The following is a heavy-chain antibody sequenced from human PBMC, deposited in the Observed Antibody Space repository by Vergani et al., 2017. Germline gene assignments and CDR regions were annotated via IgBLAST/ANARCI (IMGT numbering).Heavy chain of an antibody. CDR3: ARGPYSSSWWTYSSGWHMLRWYFDY. CDR1: GFTFSSYA. CDR2: ISYDGSNK. V-gene: IGHV3-30*04. D-gene: IGHD6-13*01. J-gene: IGHJ4*02. Sequence: QVQLVESGGGVVQPGRSLRLSCAASGFTFSSYAMHWVRQAPGKGLEWVAVISYDGSNKYYADSVKGRFTISRDNSKNTLYLQMNSLRAEDTAVYYCARGPYSSSWWTYSSGWHMLRWYFDYWGQGTLVTVSS.